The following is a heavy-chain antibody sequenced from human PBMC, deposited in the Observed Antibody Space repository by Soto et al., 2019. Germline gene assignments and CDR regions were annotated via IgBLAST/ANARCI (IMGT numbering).Heavy chain of an antibody. CDR2: IKQDGSEK. CDR3: ARGRKGQLGWGFDY. J-gene: IGHJ4*02. D-gene: IGHD7-27*01. V-gene: IGHV3-7*01. CDR1: GFTFSSYW. Sequence: EVRLVESGGGLVQPGGSLRLSCAASGFTFSSYWMSWVRQAPGKGLEWVANIKQDGSEKYYVDSVKGRFTISRDNANNSLYLQMNSLRAEDTAVYYCARGRKGQLGWGFDYWGQGTLVTVSS.